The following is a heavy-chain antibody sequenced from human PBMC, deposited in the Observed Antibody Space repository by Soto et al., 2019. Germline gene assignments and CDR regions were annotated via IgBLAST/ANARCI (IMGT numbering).Heavy chain of an antibody. CDR1: GFTFSRYW. CDR2: INQDGSEK. D-gene: IGHD1-26*01. Sequence: PGGSLRLSCAASGFTFSRYWMSWVRQAPGKGLEWVANINQDGSEKYYVDSVKGRFTISRDSAKDSLYLQMNSLRAEDTAVYYCGRLMNGGATDYWGQGTLVTVSS. V-gene: IGHV3-7*03. J-gene: IGHJ4*02. CDR3: GRLMNGGATDY.